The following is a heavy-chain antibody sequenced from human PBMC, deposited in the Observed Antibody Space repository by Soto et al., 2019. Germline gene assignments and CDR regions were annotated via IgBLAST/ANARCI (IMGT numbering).Heavy chain of an antibody. J-gene: IGHJ6*02. D-gene: IGHD2-15*01. CDR2: ISYDGSNK. Sequence: VQLVESGGGVVQPGRSLRLSCAASGFTFSSYAMHWVRQAPGKGLEWVAVISYDGSNKYYADSVKGRFTISRDNSKNTLYLQMNSLRAEDTAVYYCARAGVAATDYYYYYGMDVWGQGTTVTVSS. V-gene: IGHV3-30-3*01. CDR1: GFTFSSYA. CDR3: ARAGVAATDYYYYYGMDV.